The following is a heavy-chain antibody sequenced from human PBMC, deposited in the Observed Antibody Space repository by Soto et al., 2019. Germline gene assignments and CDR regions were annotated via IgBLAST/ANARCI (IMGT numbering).Heavy chain of an antibody. CDR3: AKLTIAARRPPNWFDP. V-gene: IGHV3-30*18. CDR2: ISYDGSNK. J-gene: IGHJ5*02. D-gene: IGHD6-6*01. Sequence: QVQLVESGGGVVQPGRSLRLSCADSGFTFSSYGMHWVRQAPGKGLEWVAVISYDGSNKYYADSVKGRFTISRDNSKNTLYLQMNSLSAEDTAVYYCAKLTIAARRPPNWFDPWGQGTLVTVSS. CDR1: GFTFSSYG.